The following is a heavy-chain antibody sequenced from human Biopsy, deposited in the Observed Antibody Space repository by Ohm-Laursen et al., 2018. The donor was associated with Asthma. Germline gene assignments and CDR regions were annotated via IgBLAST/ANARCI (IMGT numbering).Heavy chain of an antibody. Sequence: SETLSLTCTVSGGPITSSSYYWGWIRQPPGKGMEWIGSMYHSGSPYYHPSPKSRATISVDTSKNQLSLKMSSVTAADTAVYFCVRHQYSSSWSTFDYWGQGALVTVSS. V-gene: IGHV4-39*01. CDR1: GGPITSSSYY. CDR2: MYHSGSP. D-gene: IGHD3-22*01. CDR3: VRHQYSSSWSTFDY. J-gene: IGHJ4*02.